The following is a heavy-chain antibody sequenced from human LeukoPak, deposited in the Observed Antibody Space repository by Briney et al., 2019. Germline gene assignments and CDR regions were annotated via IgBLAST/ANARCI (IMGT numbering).Heavy chain of an antibody. CDR3: ATDRHYTMNT. CDR1: GFTVSSNY. V-gene: IGHV3-66*01. J-gene: IGHJ6*02. CDR2: IYSGGST. Sequence: GGSLRLSCAASGFTVSSNYMSWVRQAPGKGLEWVSVIYSGGSTYYADSVKGRFTISRDNSKNTLYLQMNSLRAEDTAVYYRATDRHYTMNTWGQGTTVTVSS. D-gene: IGHD3-22*01.